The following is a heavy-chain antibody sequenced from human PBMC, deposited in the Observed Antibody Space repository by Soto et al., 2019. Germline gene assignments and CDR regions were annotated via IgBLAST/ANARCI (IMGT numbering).Heavy chain of an antibody. V-gene: IGHV1-2*02. CDR2: INPNSGGT. J-gene: IGHJ2*01. CDR1: GYSFTDHY. CDR3: ARGKEIPDFWNFDL. Sequence: ASVKVSCKASGYSFTDHYMHWVRQAPGQGLGWMGWINPNSGGTKSTQRFQGRVTMTRDMSISTAYMELSRLRFDDTAVYYCARGKEIPDFWNFDLWGRGTLVTVSS. D-gene: IGHD2-2*02.